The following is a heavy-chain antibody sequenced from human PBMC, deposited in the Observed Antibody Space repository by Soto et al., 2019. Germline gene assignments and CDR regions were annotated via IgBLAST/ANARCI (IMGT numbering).Heavy chain of an antibody. CDR2: IRTSSSYI. CDR1: GCNFNNFG. CDR3: ARDRAPFCGGDCGLVAV. J-gene: IGHJ6*02. D-gene: IGHD2-21*02. Sequence: PGGSLRLSCAASGCNFNNFGMNWFRHTPGKGLEWVSSIRTSSSYIYYADSVKGRFTISRDNAKKSLYLEMSSLRVEDTAVYYCARDRAPFCGGDCGLVAVGAQGTSVPVS. V-gene: IGHV3-21*01.